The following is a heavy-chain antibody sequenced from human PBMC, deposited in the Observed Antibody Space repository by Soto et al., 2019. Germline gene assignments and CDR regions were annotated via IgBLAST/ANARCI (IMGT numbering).Heavy chain of an antibody. CDR3: ARVRIVVTADINWFDP. V-gene: IGHV1-69*05. CDR1: RCTFSSYA. J-gene: IGHJ5*02. D-gene: IGHD3-22*01. Sequence: QVQLVQSGAEVKKPGSSVKVSCKASRCTFSSYAISWVRQAPGQGLEWMGGIIHIFGTANYAQKFQGRVTITTDESTRTACMEMSSLRSEDTAVYYCARVRIVVTADINWFDPLGQGTLVTFSS. CDR2: IIHIFGTA.